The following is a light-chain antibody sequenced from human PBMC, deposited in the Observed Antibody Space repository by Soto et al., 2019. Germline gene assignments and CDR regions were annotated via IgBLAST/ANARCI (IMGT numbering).Light chain of an antibody. CDR2: END. V-gene: IGLV1-51*02. Sequence: QPLLPQPPSVFAAPGQKVTMCCSGCSSNIGNYYVSWHQQLPGTAPKLLIYENDKRPSGIPDRFSGSKSGTSATLGITGLQTGDEADYYCGTWDSSLSIFVFGTGTKVTVL. J-gene: IGLJ1*01. CDR1: SSNIGNYY. CDR3: GTWDSSLSIFV.